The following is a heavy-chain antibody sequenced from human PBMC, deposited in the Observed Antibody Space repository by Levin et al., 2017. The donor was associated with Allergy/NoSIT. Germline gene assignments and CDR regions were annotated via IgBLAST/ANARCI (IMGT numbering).Heavy chain of an antibody. CDR1: GFTFSSYW. Sequence: PGGSLRLSCTASGFTFSSYWMHWVRQGPGKGLVWVARIKTDGTSTSYADSVKGRFTISRDNAKNMLYLQMNSLRAEDTAVYYCARPALWFGDNWFDPWGQGTLVTVSS. V-gene: IGHV3-74*01. CDR3: ARPALWFGDNWFDP. D-gene: IGHD3-10*01. J-gene: IGHJ5*02. CDR2: IKTDGTST.